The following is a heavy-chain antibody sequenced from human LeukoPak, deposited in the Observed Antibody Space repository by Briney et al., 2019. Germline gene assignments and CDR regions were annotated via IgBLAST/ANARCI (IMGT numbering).Heavy chain of an antibody. J-gene: IGHJ5*02. Sequence: KTGGSLRLSCAASGFTFSSYCMNWVRQAPAKGLAWVSSISSSSSYIYYADSVKGRFTISRDNAKNSLYLQMNSLRAEDTAVYYCARVSSTSWDDWFDPWGQGTLVTVSS. V-gene: IGHV3-21*01. CDR3: ARVSSTSWDDWFDP. CDR2: ISSSSSYI. CDR1: GFTFSSYC. D-gene: IGHD2-2*01.